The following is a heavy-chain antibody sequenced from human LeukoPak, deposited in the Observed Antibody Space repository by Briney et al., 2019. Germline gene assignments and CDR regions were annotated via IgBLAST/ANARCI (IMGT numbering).Heavy chain of an antibody. Sequence: SETLSLTCTVSGGSISSYYWSWIRQPAGKGLEWIGRIYTSGSTKYNPSLKSLVTMSVDTSKNQFSLKLSSVTAADTAVYYCARDPWVDGSGWGWAFDIWGQGTMVTVSS. CDR3: ARDPWVDGSGWGWAFDI. CDR2: IYTSGST. CDR1: GGSISSYY. D-gene: IGHD6-19*01. J-gene: IGHJ3*02. V-gene: IGHV4-4*07.